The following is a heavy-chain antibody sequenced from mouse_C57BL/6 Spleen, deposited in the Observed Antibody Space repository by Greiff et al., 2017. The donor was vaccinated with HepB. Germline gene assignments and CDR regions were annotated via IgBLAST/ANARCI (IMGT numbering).Heavy chain of an antibody. CDR1: GYSITSGYD. CDR2: ISYSGST. D-gene: IGHD3-2*02. Sequence: EVKVEESGPGMVKPSQSLSLTCTVTGYSITSGYDWHWIRHFPGNKLEWMGYISYSGSTNYNPSLKSRISITHDTSKNHFFLKLNSVTTEDTATYYCARGRAQATFAYWGQGTLVTVSA. J-gene: IGHJ3*01. CDR3: ARGRAQATFAY. V-gene: IGHV3-1*01.